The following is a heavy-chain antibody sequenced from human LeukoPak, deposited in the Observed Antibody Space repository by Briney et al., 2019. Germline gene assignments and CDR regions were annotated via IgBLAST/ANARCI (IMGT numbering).Heavy chain of an antibody. J-gene: IGHJ6*02. CDR1: VGSISSYY. CDR2: IYYSGST. CDR3: ARYRRKGFWSGYRGLDSYYGMDV. D-gene: IGHD3-3*01. V-gene: IGHV4-59*01. Sequence: SETLSLTCTVSVGSISSYYWSWIRQPPGKGLEWIGYIYYSGSTNYNPSLKSRVTISVDTSKNQFSLKLSSVTAADTAVYYCARYRRKGFWSGYRGLDSYYGMDVWGQGTTVTVSS.